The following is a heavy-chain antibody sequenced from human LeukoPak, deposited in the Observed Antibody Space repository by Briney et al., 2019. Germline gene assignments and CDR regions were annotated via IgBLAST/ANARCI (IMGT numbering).Heavy chain of an antibody. V-gene: IGHV1-2*06. CDR3: AREKSTAPGYYYYGMDV. Sequence: ASVKVSCKASGYTFTNYYIHWVRQAPGQGLEWVGRIIPNNGITKYAQKFRDRVTMTRDTSINTASMELSNLTSDDTAVYYCAREKSTAPGYYYYGMDVWGQGTLVTVSS. J-gene: IGHJ6*02. D-gene: IGHD5-18*01. CDR1: GYTFTNYY. CDR2: IIPNNGIT.